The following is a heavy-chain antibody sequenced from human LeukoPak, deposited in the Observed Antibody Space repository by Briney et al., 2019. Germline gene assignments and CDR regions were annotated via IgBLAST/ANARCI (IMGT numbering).Heavy chain of an antibody. D-gene: IGHD3-10*01. V-gene: IGHV4-4*07. CDR1: GGSISSYY. CDR2: IYTSGST. J-gene: IGHJ5*02. Sequence: SETLSLTCTVSGGSISSYYWSWIRQPAGKGLEWIGRIYTSGSTNYNPSLKSRVTMSVDTSKNQFSLKLSSVTAADTAVYYCASSYGSGRYPNWFDPWGQGTLVTVSS. CDR3: ASSYGSGRYPNWFDP.